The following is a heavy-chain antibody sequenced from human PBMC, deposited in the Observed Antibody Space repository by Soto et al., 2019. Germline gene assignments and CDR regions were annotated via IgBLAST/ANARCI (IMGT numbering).Heavy chain of an antibody. CDR1: GDSVSSNSAA. D-gene: IGHD6-6*01. CDR3: AREAAGSSPPSDYYYYGMDV. Sequence: SQTLSLTCAISGDSVSSNSAAWNWIRQSPSRGLEWLGRTYYRSKWYNDYAVSVKSRITINPDTSKNQFSLQLNSVTPEDTAVYYCAREAAGSSPPSDYYYYGMDVWGQGTTVTVSS. V-gene: IGHV6-1*01. J-gene: IGHJ6*02. CDR2: TYYRSKWYN.